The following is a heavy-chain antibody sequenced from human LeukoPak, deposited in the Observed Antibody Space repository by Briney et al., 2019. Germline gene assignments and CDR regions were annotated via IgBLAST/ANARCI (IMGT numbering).Heavy chain of an antibody. D-gene: IGHD2-2*01. CDR3: ARVVVPAAMPTSYYYYYYMDV. CDR1: GGSFSGYY. J-gene: IGHJ6*03. CDR2: INHSGST. V-gene: IGHV4-34*01. Sequence: SETLSLTCAVYGGSFSGYYWSWIRQPPGKGLEWIGEINHSGSTNYNPSLKSRVTISVDTSKNQFSLKLSSVTAADTAVYYCARVVVPAAMPTSYYYYYYMDVWGEGTTVTVSS.